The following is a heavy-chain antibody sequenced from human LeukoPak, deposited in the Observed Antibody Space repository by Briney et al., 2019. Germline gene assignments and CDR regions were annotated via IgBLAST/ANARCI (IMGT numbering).Heavy chain of an antibody. Sequence: SVKVSCKAFGGTFTSYAISWLRHAPGQGLELMGGSIPIFGTANYAQKFQGRVTITADESTSTAYMELSSLRSEDTPVCHCARAYCSGGSCRYYYNYYMEVWGKGATVTVSS. J-gene: IGHJ6*03. CDR3: ARAYCSGGSCRYYYNYYMEV. CDR1: GGTFTSYA. CDR2: SIPIFGTA. D-gene: IGHD2-15*01. V-gene: IGHV1-69*01.